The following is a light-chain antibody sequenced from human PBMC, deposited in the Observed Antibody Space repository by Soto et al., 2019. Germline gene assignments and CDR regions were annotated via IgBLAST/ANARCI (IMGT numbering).Light chain of an antibody. CDR2: GAS. V-gene: IGKV3-20*01. CDR1: QSVNTN. J-gene: IGKJ1*01. CDR3: QQYGSSPWT. Sequence: EIVMTPSPATLSVAPGERATLSCMASQSVNTNVAWYQQEPGQAPRLLIYGASIRATGIPARFSGSGSGTDFTLTISRLEPEDFAVYYCQQYGSSPWTFGQGTKGNIK.